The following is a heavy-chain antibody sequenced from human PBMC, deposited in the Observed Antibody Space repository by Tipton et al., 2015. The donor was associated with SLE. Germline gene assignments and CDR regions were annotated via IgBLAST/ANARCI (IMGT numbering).Heavy chain of an antibody. Sequence: TLSLTCDVYGGSFSGYYWGWIRQPPGKGLEWIGNIYYSGSTYYNSSLKSRITMSVDTSRSQFSLKLRSVTAADTAVYYCARCLTRHDFWSGSTSLPWYFDLWGRGTLVTVSS. V-gene: IGHV4-34*10. CDR1: GGSFSGYY. CDR3: ARCLTRHDFWSGSTSLPWYFDL. J-gene: IGHJ2*01. CDR2: IYYSGST. D-gene: IGHD3-3*01.